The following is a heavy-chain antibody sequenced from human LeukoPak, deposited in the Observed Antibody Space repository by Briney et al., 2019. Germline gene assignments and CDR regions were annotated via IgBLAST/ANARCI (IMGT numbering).Heavy chain of an antibody. V-gene: IGHV3-7*01. CDR1: GFTFSNFW. CDR3: AGRSVYLAY. Sequence: GGSLRLSCAASGFTFSNFWMSWVRQAPGKGLEWLANIKQDGSEKNYVDSVRGRFTISRDNAKNSLFLQMNSLRPEDTAAYYCAGRSVYLAYWGQGTLVTVSS. J-gene: IGHJ4*02. D-gene: IGHD5/OR15-5a*01. CDR2: IKQDGSEK.